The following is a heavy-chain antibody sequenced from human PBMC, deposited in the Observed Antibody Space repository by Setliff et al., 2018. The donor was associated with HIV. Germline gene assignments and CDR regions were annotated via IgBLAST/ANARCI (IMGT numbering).Heavy chain of an antibody. V-gene: IGHV4-34*01. Sequence: KTSETLSLTCAVYGGSFSGYYWSWIRQPPGKGLEWIGEINHSGSGNYNPSLTSRVTISLDTSKNQFSLKLSSVTAADSAVYYCARGGHMDVWGKGTTVTVSS. CDR3: ARGGHMDV. J-gene: IGHJ6*03. CDR2: INHSGSG. CDR1: GGSFSGYY.